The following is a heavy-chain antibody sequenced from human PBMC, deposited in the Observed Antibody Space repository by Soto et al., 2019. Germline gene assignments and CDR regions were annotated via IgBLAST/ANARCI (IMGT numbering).Heavy chain of an antibody. J-gene: IGHJ5*02. Sequence: PSETLSLTCTVSGGSISSSSSYWGWVRQPPGKGLEWMATIYSGSTYQNPSLKSRVTISVDTSKNQFSLKLSSVAAPDTAVYYCAKGVAQVVGATHNWFDPWGQGTLVTVSS. D-gene: IGHD1-26*01. CDR3: AKGVAQVVGATHNWFDP. V-gene: IGHV4-39*01. CDR1: GGSISSSSSY. CDR2: IYSGST.